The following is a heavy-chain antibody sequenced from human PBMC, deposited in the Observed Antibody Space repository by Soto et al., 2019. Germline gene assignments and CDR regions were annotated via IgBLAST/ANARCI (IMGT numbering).Heavy chain of an antibody. CDR1: GGTFSTHA. D-gene: IGHD2-15*01. CDR2: IIPISGTT. J-gene: IGHJ3*01. V-gene: IGHV1-69*01. Sequence: QVQLVQSGAEVKKPGSSVKVSCKASGGTFSTHAIIWVRQAPGHGLEWMGGIIPISGTTYYTQKFQGRVTITADEPTSTASMELSSQKSDDTAVFYCARGYCSGGNCYSGIDVWGQGTMVTVSS. CDR3: ARGYCSGGNCYSGIDV.